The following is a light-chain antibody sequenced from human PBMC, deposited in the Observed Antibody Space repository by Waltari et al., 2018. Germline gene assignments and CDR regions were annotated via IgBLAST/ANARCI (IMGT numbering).Light chain of an antibody. J-gene: IGKJ1*01. Sequence: DIQMTQSPSTLSASVGDRVTITCRASQSISEDLAWYQKKPGKAPKLLIYKASSLESGVPSRFSGSGSGTEFTLTISSLQTDDFATYYCQQYNTYSGTFGRGTTVDVK. CDR2: KAS. CDR3: QQYNTYSGT. V-gene: IGKV1-5*03. CDR1: QSISED.